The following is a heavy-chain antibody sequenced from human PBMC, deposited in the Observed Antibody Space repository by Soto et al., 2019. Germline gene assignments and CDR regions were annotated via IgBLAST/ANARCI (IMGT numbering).Heavy chain of an antibody. CDR2: ISGTGSI. Sequence: GGSLRLSCAASGFSFSSYSMNWVRQAPGKGLEWLSYISGTGSIYYADSVEGRFTISRDNAKQSLYLQMNSLRDEDTAVYYCARDRYGSGSLFDSWGQGTLVTVSS. CDR1: GFSFSSYS. J-gene: IGHJ4*02. CDR3: ARDRYGSGSLFDS. D-gene: IGHD3-10*01. V-gene: IGHV3-48*02.